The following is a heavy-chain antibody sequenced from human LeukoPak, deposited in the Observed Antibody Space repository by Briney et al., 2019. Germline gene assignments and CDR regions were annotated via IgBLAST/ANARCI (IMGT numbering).Heavy chain of an antibody. CDR2: INHSGST. Sequence: PSETLSLTCAVYGGSFSGYYWSWIRQPPGKGLEWIGEINHSGSTNYNPSLKSRVTISVDTSKNQFSLKLSSVTAADTAVYYCARGEAGSSSRGGFDPWGQGTLVTVSS. J-gene: IGHJ5*02. CDR1: GGSFSGYY. V-gene: IGHV4-34*01. CDR3: ARGEAGSSSRGGFDP. D-gene: IGHD6-6*01.